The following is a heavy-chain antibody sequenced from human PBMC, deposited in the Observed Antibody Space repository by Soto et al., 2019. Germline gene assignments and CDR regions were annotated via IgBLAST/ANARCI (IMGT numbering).Heavy chain of an antibody. CDR2: IWYDGSNE. CDR3: ARDNTRYSSGWFYYYYYGMDV. CDR1: GFTFSSYG. D-gene: IGHD6-19*01. V-gene: IGHV3-33*01. Sequence: QVQLVESGGGVVQPGRSLRLSCAASGFTFSSYGMHWVRQAPGKGLEWVAVIWYDGSNEYYADSVKGRFTISRDNSKNTLYLQMNSLRAEDTAVYYCARDNTRYSSGWFYYYYYGMDVWGQGTTVTVSS. J-gene: IGHJ6*02.